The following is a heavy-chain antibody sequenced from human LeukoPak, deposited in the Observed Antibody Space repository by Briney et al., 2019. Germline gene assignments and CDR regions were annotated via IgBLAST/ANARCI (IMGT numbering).Heavy chain of an antibody. CDR1: RFSFSAYG. D-gene: IGHD6-19*01. J-gene: IGHJ4*02. CDR3: AKEAGQRSSWSFDH. V-gene: IGHV3-23*01. CDR2: ISGSGGNT. Sequence: PGGSLRLSCAASRFSFSAYGMSWVRQAPGKGLEWVSAISGSGGNTYYADSAKGRFTISRDNSKNTLYLQMNSLRVEDTAIYYCAKEAGQRSSWSFDHWGQGSLVTVSS.